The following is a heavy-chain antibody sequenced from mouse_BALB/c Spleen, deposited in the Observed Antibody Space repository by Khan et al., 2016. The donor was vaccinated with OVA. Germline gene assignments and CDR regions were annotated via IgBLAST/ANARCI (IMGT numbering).Heavy chain of an antibody. CDR3: ARVYGGDFDY. D-gene: IGHD1-1*01. CDR2: ISYSGNT. Sequence: QLEESGPGLVKPSQSLSLTCTVTGYSITSDYAWNWIRQFPGNKLEWMGLISYSGNTNYNPSLKSRISITRDTSKNQFFLQLNSVTTEDTATYYCARVYGGDFDYWGQGTTLTVSS. CDR1: GYSITSDYA. J-gene: IGHJ2*01. V-gene: IGHV3-2*02.